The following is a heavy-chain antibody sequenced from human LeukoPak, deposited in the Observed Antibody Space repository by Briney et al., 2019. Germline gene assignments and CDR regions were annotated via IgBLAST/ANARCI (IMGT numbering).Heavy chain of an antibody. V-gene: IGHV4-59*01. CDR2: IYYSGST. CDR1: GGSISSYY. Sequence: SETLSLTCTVSGGSISSYYWSWIRQPPGKALEWIGYIYYSGSTNYNPSLKSRVTISVDTSKNQFSLNLTSVTAADTAVYYCARDGSGYGRPFDYWGQGTLVTVSS. CDR3: ARDGSGYGRPFDY. D-gene: IGHD1-1*01. J-gene: IGHJ4*02.